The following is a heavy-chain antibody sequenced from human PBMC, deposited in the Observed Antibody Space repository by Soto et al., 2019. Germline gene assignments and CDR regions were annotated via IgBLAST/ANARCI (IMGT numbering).Heavy chain of an antibody. CDR3: ARHGIAVAGTSGTDY. D-gene: IGHD6-19*01. Sequence: RGASLKISCKGSGYSFTSYWIGWVRQMPGKGLEWMGIIYPGDSDTRYSPSFQGQVTISADKSISTAFLQWSSLKASDTAVYYCARHGIAVAGTSGTDYWGQGTLVTVSS. CDR2: IYPGDSDT. CDR1: GYSFTSYW. J-gene: IGHJ4*02. V-gene: IGHV5-51*01.